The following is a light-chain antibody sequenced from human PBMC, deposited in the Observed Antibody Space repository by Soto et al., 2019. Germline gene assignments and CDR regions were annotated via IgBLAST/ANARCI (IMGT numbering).Light chain of an antibody. CDR3: QQLGT. CDR1: QSVSSSY. Sequence: EIVLTQSPGTLSLSPGERATLSCRASQSVSSSYLARYQQKPGQAPRLLIYGASSRATGIPDRFSASGSGTDFTLTISRLEPEDFAVYYCQQLGTFGQGTKVEIK. CDR2: GAS. J-gene: IGKJ1*01. V-gene: IGKV3-20*01.